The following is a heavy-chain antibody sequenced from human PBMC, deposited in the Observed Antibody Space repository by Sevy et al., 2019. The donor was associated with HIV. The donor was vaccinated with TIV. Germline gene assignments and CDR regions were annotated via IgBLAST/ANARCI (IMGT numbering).Heavy chain of an antibody. CDR2: FDPEVGKT. CDR1: GYTLTELS. J-gene: IGHJ4*01. Sequence: ASVKVSCKVSGYTLTELSIHWVRQAPGKGLEWLVTFDPEVGKTIYAQYFQGRVTMTEDTSTDITYMELSSLRSEDTAVYYCSSTRDYYDSSGYYFDYWGHGTLVTVSS. V-gene: IGHV1-24*01. CDR3: SSTRDYYDSSGYYFDY. D-gene: IGHD3-22*01.